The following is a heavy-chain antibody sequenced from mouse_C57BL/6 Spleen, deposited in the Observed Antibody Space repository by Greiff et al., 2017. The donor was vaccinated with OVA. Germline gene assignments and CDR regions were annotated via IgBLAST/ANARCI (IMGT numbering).Heavy chain of an antibody. V-gene: IGHV14-3*01. CDR2: IDPANGNT. J-gene: IGHJ3*01. CDR3: ARGAYYSGWFAY. CDR1: GFTIKNTY. Sequence: EVKLQESVAELVRPGASVKLSCTASGFTIKNTYMHWVKQRPEQGLEWIGRIDPANGNTKYAPKFQGKATITADTSSNTAYLQLSSLTSEDTAIYYCARGAYYSGWFAYWGQGTLVTVSA. D-gene: IGHD2-12*01.